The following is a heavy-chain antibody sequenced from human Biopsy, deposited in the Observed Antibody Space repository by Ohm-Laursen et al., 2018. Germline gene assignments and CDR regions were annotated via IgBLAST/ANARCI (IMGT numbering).Heavy chain of an antibody. D-gene: IGHD6-6*01. CDR3: ARGYSRRVSIFEASIYWFDT. J-gene: IGHJ5*02. CDR1: GFSFSTYD. Sequence: SAKPSRKASGFSFSTYDVNTVRQARGQGLGWMGWMILSSGKTGYAQRFQGRVTLTMTTSISTAYRELSGLRSEDTAVYFCARGYSRRVSIFEASIYWFDTWGQGTLVTVSS. CDR2: MILSSGKT. V-gene: IGHV1-8*01.